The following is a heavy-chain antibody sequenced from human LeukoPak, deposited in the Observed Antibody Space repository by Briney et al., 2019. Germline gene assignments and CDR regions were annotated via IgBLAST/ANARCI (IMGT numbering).Heavy chain of an antibody. D-gene: IGHD1-20*01. CDR1: GFTFSSYW. Sequence: GGSLRLSCAASGFTFSSYWMHWVRQAPGKGLEWVSSISSSSSYIYYADSVKGRFTISRDNAKNSLYLQMNSLRAEDTAVYYCARDAGYNWKFDYWGQGTLVTVSS. J-gene: IGHJ4*02. CDR2: ISSSSSYI. V-gene: IGHV3-21*01. CDR3: ARDAGYNWKFDY.